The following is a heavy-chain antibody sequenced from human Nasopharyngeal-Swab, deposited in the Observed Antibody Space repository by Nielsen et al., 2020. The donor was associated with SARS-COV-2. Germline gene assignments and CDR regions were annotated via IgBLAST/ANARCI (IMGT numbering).Heavy chain of an antibody. CDR3: ATFDYYGSS. CDR2: IYYRGST. V-gene: IGHV4-39*01. Sequence: SETLSLTCTVSGGSISSSSYYWGWIRQPPGKGLEWIGSIYYRGSTYYNPSLKSRVTISVDTSKNHFSLKLSSVTAADTAVYYCATFDYYGSSWGQGTLVTVSS. CDR1: GGSISSSSYY. D-gene: IGHD3-22*01. J-gene: IGHJ4*02.